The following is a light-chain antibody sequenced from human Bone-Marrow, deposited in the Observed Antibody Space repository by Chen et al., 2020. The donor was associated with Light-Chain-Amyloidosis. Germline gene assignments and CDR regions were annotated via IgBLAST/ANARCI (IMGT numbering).Light chain of an antibody. CDR2: WAS. CDR1: ESLLYRSNNKNY. V-gene: IGKV4-1*01. J-gene: IGKJ2*01. CDR3: QQYYSTPDT. Sequence: DIVMTQSPDSLAVSLGERATINCKSSESLLYRSNNKNYLGWYQQKPGQSPKLLMYWASTRESGVPDRFSGSGSGRDFTLTISSLQAEDVAVYYCQQYYSTPDTFGQGTKLEIQ.